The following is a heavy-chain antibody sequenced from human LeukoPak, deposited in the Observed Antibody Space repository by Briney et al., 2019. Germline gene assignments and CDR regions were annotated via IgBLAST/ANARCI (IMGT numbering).Heavy chain of an antibody. CDR3: AIDPRSRPHFDY. J-gene: IGHJ4*02. CDR2: ISGSGGTT. V-gene: IGHV3-23*01. CDR1: GFTFSSYA. Sequence: GGSLRLSCAASGFTFSSYAMSWVRQPPGKGLEWVSAISGSGGTTYYADSVKGRFTISRDNAKNSLYLQMDSLRAEDTAVYYCAIDPRSRPHFDYWGQGTLVTVSS.